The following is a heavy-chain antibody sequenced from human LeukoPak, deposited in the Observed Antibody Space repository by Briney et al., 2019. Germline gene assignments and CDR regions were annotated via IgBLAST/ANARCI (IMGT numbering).Heavy chain of an antibody. V-gene: IGHV3-48*03. CDR2: ISSRGTTK. CDR1: GFTFSSYE. D-gene: IGHD2/OR15-2a*01. CDR3: ARSNTDAFDM. J-gene: IGHJ3*02. Sequence: GGSLRLSCAASGFTFSSYEMNWVRQGPGKGLEWVSYISSRGTTKYYADSVKGRFTLSRDNAKKSLSLQMNSLRAEDTAIYYCARSNTDAFDMWGQGTVVTVSS.